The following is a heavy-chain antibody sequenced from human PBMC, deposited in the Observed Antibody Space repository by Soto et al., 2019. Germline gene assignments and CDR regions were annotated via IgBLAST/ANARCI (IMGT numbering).Heavy chain of an antibody. Sequence: GGSLRLSCAASGFTFSSYAMSWVRQAPGKGLEWVSAISGSGGSTYYADSVKGRFTISRDNSKNTLYLQMNSLRAEDTAVYYCARNHKYYYYYMDVWGKGTTVTVSS. CDR3: ARNHKYYYYYMDV. V-gene: IGHV3-23*01. J-gene: IGHJ6*03. CDR1: GFTFSSYA. CDR2: ISGSGGST.